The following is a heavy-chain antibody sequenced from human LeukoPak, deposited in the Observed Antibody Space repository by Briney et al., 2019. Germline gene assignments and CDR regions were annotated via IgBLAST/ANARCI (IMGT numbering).Heavy chain of an antibody. CDR2: INHSGST. D-gene: IGHD1-26*01. Sequence: SETLSLTCTVSGGSISSYYWSWIRQPPGKGLEWIGEINHSGSTNYNPSLKSRVTISVDTSKNQFSLKLSSVTAADTAVYYCARFPRRSGSYSDDYWGQGTLVTVSS. CDR1: GGSISSYY. V-gene: IGHV4-34*01. J-gene: IGHJ4*02. CDR3: ARFPRRSGSYSDDY.